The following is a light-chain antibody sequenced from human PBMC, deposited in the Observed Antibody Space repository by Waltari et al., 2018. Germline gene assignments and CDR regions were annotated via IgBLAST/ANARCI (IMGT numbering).Light chain of an antibody. Sequence: QAGLTQPPSVSKGLRQTATLTCTGNSNNVGNQGAAWLQQRQGHPPKLLSDRDNARPSGTSEGFSASRSGNTASLTITGLQPEDEADYYCSAWDYNLNAYVFGTGTKVTVL. J-gene: IGLJ1*01. CDR3: SAWDYNLNAYV. V-gene: IGLV10-54*04. CDR2: RDN. CDR1: SNNVGNQG.